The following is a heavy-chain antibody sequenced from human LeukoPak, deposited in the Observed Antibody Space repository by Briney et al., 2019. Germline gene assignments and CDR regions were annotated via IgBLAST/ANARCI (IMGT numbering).Heavy chain of an antibody. CDR2: IYYSGKT. CDR3: ARLLNNDGSGDPDTFDM. J-gene: IGHJ3*02. V-gene: IGHV4-59*11. CDR1: SGSMSGHY. Sequence: SETLSLTCTVSSGSMSGHYWSWIRQSPGKGLQRIGYIYYSGKTYYNPSLQSRVTLSVDTSRSHFSLRLASVTAADTALYYCARLLNNDGSGDPDTFDMWGLGTMVTVSS. D-gene: IGHD3-22*01.